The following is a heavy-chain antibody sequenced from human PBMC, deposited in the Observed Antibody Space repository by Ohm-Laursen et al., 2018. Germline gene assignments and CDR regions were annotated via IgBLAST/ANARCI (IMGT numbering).Heavy chain of an antibody. D-gene: IGHD1-26*01. CDR2: ISGGGGGT. Sequence: SLRLSCTASGFTFSSYAMTWVRQAPGKGLEWVSGISGGGGGTYYADSVKGRFTISRDNSKNTLYLQMNSLRAEDTAVYYCAKDWEQNRHGSSADYWGQGTLVTVSS. V-gene: IGHV3-23*01. J-gene: IGHJ4*02. CDR3: AKDWEQNRHGSSADY. CDR1: GFTFSSYA.